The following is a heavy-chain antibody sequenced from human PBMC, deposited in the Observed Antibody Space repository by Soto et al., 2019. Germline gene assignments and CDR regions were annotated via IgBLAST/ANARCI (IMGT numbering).Heavy chain of an antibody. CDR2: ISAYNGNT. CDR1: GYTFGTSG. Sequence: QVKLVQSGAEVKKPGTSMKVSCKASGYTFGTSGISWIRQAPGQGLEWMGWISAYNGNTNYEQKLQDRVTMTTDTSTNIAYLELRSLRSDDTAVYYCARAGHYYDSSGYANWGQGTLVTVSS. CDR3: ARAGHYYDSSGYAN. J-gene: IGHJ4*02. V-gene: IGHV1-18*01. D-gene: IGHD3-22*01.